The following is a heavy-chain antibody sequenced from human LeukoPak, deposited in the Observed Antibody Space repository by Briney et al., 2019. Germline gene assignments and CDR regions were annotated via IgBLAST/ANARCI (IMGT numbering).Heavy chain of an antibody. CDR2: IYTSGST. Sequence: SETLSLTCTVPGGSIGSGSYYWSWIRQPAGKGLEWIGRIYTSGSTNYNPSLKSRVTISVDTSKNQFSLKLSSVTAADTAVYYCARRRGGYNYGYFDYWGQGTLVTVSS. D-gene: IGHD5-24*01. CDR1: GGSIGSGSYY. V-gene: IGHV4-61*02. CDR3: ARRRGGYNYGYFDY. J-gene: IGHJ4*02.